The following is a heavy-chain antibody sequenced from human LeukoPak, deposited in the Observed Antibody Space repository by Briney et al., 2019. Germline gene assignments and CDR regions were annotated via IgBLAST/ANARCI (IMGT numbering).Heavy chain of an antibody. J-gene: IGHJ5*02. CDR1: GYTFTSFG. V-gene: IGHV1-18*01. CDR3: ARDYYDSSGSFDP. Sequence: ASVKVSCKLSGYTFTSFGISWVRQAPGEGLEWMGWTLAYNVNTNYAQKLQGRVTMTTDTSTSTAYMELRSLRSDDTAVYYCARDYYDSSGSFDPWGQGTLVTVSS. D-gene: IGHD3-22*01. CDR2: TLAYNVNT.